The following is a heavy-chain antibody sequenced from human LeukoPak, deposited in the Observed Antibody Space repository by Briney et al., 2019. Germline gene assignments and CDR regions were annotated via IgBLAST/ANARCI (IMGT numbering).Heavy chain of an antibody. D-gene: IGHD5-18*01. V-gene: IGHV4-61*02. Sequence: SQTLSLTCTVSGGSISSGSYYWSWIRQPAGKGLEWIGRIYTSGSTNYNPSLKSRVTMSVDTSKNQFSLKLSSVTAADTAVYYCARDRDTFDPWGQGTLATVSS. CDR1: GGSISSGSYY. CDR2: IYTSGST. J-gene: IGHJ5*02. CDR3: ARDRDTFDP.